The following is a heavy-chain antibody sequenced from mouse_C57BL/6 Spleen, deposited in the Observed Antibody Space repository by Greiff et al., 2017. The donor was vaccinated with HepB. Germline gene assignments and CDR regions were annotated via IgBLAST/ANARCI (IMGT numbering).Heavy chain of an antibody. CDR1: GFTFSNYW. D-gene: IGHD2-3*01. CDR3: TDGYSFDY. Sequence: EVKLEESGGGLVQPGGSMKLSCVASGFTFSNYWMNWVRQSPEKGLEWVAQIRLKSDNYATHYAESVKGRFTISRDDSKSSVYLQMNNVRAEDTGIYYCTDGYSFDYWGQGTTLTVSS. J-gene: IGHJ2*01. CDR2: IRLKSDNYAT. V-gene: IGHV6-3*01.